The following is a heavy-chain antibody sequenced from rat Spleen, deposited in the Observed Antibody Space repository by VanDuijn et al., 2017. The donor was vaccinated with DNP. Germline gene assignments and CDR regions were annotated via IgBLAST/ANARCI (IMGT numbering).Heavy chain of an antibody. D-gene: IGHD5-1*01. CDR2: SKQDSTII. V-gene: IGHV4-2*01. Sequence: EVKLVESGGGLVQPGRSLKLSCAASGFNFNDYWMGWVRQAPGKGLEWMGESKQDSTIINHNPSLRDRFTISRDNAQNSLYLQMNNLGSEDTAIYYCVTRGTGSDNWFAHWGQGTLVTVSS. J-gene: IGHJ3*01. CDR1: GFNFNDYW. CDR3: VTRGTGSDNWFAH.